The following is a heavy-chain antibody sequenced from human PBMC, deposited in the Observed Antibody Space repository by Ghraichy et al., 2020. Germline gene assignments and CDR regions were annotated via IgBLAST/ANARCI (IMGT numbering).Heavy chain of an antibody. Sequence: SETLSLTCTVSGGSISSSSYYWGWIRQPPGKGLEWIGSIYYSGSTYYNPSLKSRVTISVDTSKNQFSLKLSSVTAADTAVYYCARLDVVVVAVDYWGQGTLVTVSS. D-gene: IGHD2-15*01. CDR1: GGSISSSSYY. V-gene: IGHV4-39*01. CDR2: IYYSGST. CDR3: ARLDVVVVAVDY. J-gene: IGHJ4*02.